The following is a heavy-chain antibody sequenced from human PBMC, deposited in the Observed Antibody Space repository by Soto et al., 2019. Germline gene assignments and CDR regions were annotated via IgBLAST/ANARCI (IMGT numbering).Heavy chain of an antibody. CDR3: AKGAKQWLANWFDP. Sequence: ETLSLTCTVSGGSISSYYWSWVRQAPGKGLEWVSAISGSGGSTYYADSVKGRFTISRDNSKNTLYLQMNSLRAEDTAVYYCAKGAKQWLANWFDPWGQGTLVTVS. J-gene: IGHJ5*02. V-gene: IGHV3-23*01. CDR2: ISGSGGST. CDR1: GGSISSYY. D-gene: IGHD6-19*01.